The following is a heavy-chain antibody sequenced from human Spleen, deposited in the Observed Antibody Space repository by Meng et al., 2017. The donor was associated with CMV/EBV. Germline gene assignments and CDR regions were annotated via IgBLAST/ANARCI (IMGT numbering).Heavy chain of an antibody. D-gene: IGHD6-25*01. J-gene: IGHJ4*02. CDR2: INPYGGGT. Sequence: ASVKVSCKASGYTFTRYYIHWVRQAPGQGLEWMGIINPYGGGTIYAQKFQDRVTMTSDTSTSTVYVEVNSLRFEDTAIYYCAREVGGLYYFDFWGQGTLVTVSS. V-gene: IGHV1-46*01. CDR3: AREVGGLYYFDF. CDR1: GYTFTRYY.